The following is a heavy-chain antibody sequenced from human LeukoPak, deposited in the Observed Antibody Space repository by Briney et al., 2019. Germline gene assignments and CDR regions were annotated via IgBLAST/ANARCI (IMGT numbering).Heavy chain of an antibody. CDR3: ARSYYDSSGYYDY. CDR1: GFTFSSYG. V-gene: IGHV3-33*01. CDR2: IWYDGSNK. J-gene: IGHJ4*02. Sequence: GGSLRLSCAASGFTFSSYGMHWVRQAPGKGLEWVAVIWYDGSNKCYADSVKGRFTISRDNSKNTLYLQMNSLRAEDTAVYYCARSYYDSSGYYDYWGQGTLVTVSS. D-gene: IGHD3-22*01.